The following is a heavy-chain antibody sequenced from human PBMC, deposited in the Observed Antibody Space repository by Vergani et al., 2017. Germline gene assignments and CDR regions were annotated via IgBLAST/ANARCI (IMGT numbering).Heavy chain of an antibody. CDR3: ARQDTAMVTYYYYGMDV. CDR1: GFTFSSNY. CDR2: IYSGGST. J-gene: IGHJ6*02. V-gene: IGHV3-66*04. Sequence: EVQLVESGGGLVQPGGSLRLSCAASGFTFSSNYMSWVRQAPGKGLEWVSVIYSGGSTYYADSVKGRFTISRDNSKNTLYLQMNSLRAEATAVYYCARQDTAMVTYYYYGMDVWGQGTTVTVSS. D-gene: IGHD5-18*01.